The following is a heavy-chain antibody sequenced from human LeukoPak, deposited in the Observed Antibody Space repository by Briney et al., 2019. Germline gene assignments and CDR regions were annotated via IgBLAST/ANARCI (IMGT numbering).Heavy chain of an antibody. Sequence: ASVKVSCKASGGTFSSYAISWVRQAPGQGLEWMGGIIPIFGTANYAQKFQGRVTITADESTSTAYMELSSLRSEATAVYYCARVTPGYSSGWYEAFDIWGQGTMVTVSS. J-gene: IGHJ3*02. D-gene: IGHD6-19*01. CDR3: ARVTPGYSSGWYEAFDI. CDR2: IIPIFGTA. V-gene: IGHV1-69*01. CDR1: GGTFSSYA.